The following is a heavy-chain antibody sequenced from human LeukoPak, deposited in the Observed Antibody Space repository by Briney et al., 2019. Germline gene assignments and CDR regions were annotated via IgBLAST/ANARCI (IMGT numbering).Heavy chain of an antibody. V-gene: IGHV4-34*01. Sequence: PSETLSLTCAVYGGSFSGYYWSWIRQPPGKGLEWIGEINHSGSTNYNPSLKSRVTISVDTSKNQFSLKLSSVTAADTAVYYCARHGMGGCSSTSCYRVPYYYYYYMDVWGKGTTVTVSS. CDR1: GGSFSGYY. J-gene: IGHJ6*03. CDR3: ARHGMGGCSSTSCYRVPYYYYYYMDV. D-gene: IGHD2-2*01. CDR2: INHSGST.